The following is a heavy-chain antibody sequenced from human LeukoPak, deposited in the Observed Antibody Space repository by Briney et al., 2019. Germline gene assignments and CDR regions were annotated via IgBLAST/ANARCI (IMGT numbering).Heavy chain of an antibody. CDR1: GGSISSSSYY. V-gene: IGHV4-39*07. D-gene: IGHD2-2*02. CDR3: ARDVLGYCSSTSCYTLDY. CDR2: IYYSGST. J-gene: IGHJ4*02. Sequence: PSETLSVNCTVSGGSISSSSYYWGWIRQPPGKGLEWIGSIYYSGSTYYNPSLKSRVTISVDTSKNQFSLKLSSVTAADTAVYYCARDVLGYCSSTSCYTLDYWGQGTLVTVSS.